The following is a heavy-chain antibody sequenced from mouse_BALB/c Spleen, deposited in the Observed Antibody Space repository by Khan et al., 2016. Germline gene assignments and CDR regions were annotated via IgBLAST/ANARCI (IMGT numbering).Heavy chain of an antibody. V-gene: IGHV1-80*01. J-gene: IGHJ4*01. Sequence: QVQLQQSGAELVRPGSSVKISCKASGYAFSSYWMNWVKQRPGQGLEWIGQIYPGDGDTNYNGKFKGKATLTADKSSSTAYMQLSSLTSEDSAGYFCAKRTGTGEAMDYWGQGTSVTVSS. D-gene: IGHD4-1*01. CDR2: IYPGDGDT. CDR3: AKRTGTGEAMDY. CDR1: GYAFSSYW.